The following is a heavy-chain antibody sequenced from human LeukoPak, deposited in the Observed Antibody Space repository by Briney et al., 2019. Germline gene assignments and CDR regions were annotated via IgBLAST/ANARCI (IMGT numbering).Heavy chain of an antibody. Sequence: PSETLSLTCTVPGGSISSYYWSWIRQPAGKGLEWIGRIYSSGSTNYNPSLKSRVTMSVDTSKNQFSLKLSSVTAADTAVYYCARDYSSGYYPNWFDPWGQGTLATVSS. D-gene: IGHD3-22*01. CDR1: GGSISSYY. V-gene: IGHV4-4*07. J-gene: IGHJ5*02. CDR2: IYSSGST. CDR3: ARDYSSGYYPNWFDP.